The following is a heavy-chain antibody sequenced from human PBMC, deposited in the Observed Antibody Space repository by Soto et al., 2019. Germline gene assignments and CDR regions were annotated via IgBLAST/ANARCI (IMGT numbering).Heavy chain of an antibody. CDR3: ARGYCSGGSCYSYYSYGVDV. CDR2: IYSGGST. J-gene: IGHJ6*02. Sequence: PGGSLRLSCAASGVTVSSNYMSWVRQAPGKGLEWVSVIYSGGSTYYADSVKGRFTISRDNSKNTLYLQMNSLRAEDTAVYYCARGYCSGGSCYSYYSYGVDVWGQGTTVTVSS. V-gene: IGHV3-66*01. CDR1: GVTVSSNY. D-gene: IGHD2-15*01.